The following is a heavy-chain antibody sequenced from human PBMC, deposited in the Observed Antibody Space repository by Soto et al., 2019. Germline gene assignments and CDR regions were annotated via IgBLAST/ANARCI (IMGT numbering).Heavy chain of an antibody. V-gene: IGHV3-23*01. J-gene: IGHJ4*02. D-gene: IGHD5-18*01. Sequence: PGGSLRLSCAASGFTFSSYAMSWVRQAPGKGLEWVSAISGSGGSTYYADSVKGRFTISRDNSKNTLYLQMNSLRAEDTAVYYCANTGGYSYGYSDYRCQGTLVTVSS. CDR2: ISGSGGST. CDR3: ANTGGYSYGYSDY. CDR1: GFTFSSYA.